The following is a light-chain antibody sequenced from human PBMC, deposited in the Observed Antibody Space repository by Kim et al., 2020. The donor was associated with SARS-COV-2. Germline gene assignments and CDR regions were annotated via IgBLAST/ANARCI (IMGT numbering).Light chain of an antibody. CDR2: KDS. CDR3: QSADSSGTSWV. J-gene: IGLJ3*02. V-gene: IGLV3-25*03. CDR1: ALPKQY. Sequence: SYDLTQPPSVSVSPGQTARITCSGDALPKQYAYWYQQKPGQAPVLVIYKDSERPSGIPERFSGSRSGTTVTLTISGVQAEDEADYYCQSADSSGTSWVFG.